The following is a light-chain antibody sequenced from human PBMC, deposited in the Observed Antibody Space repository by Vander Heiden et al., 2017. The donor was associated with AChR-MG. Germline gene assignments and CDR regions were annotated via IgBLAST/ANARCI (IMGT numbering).Light chain of an antibody. CDR2: GAS. V-gene: IGKV3-15*01. J-gene: IGKJ4*01. CDR3: QQYHKWPLS. Sequence: EIVMTQSPATLSVSPGARATLSCRASQSVTTNLAWYQQKPGQAPRLLMYGASTRATGIPASFSGSGSGTEFTLTISSLQSEDFAVYYCQQYHKWPLSFGGGTKVEIK. CDR1: QSVTTN.